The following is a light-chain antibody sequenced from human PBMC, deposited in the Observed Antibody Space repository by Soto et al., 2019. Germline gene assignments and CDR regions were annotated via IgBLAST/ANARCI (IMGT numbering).Light chain of an antibody. CDR2: DAS. CDR3: QQRSNWPRT. V-gene: IGKV3-11*01. J-gene: IGKJ1*01. Sequence: EIVLTQSPATLSLSPGEIATLSCRASQSVSNYLAWYQQKPGQAPRLLMYDASNRATGIPARFSGSGSGTDFTLTISSLEPEDFAVYYCQQRSNWPRTFGQRTKVEI. CDR1: QSVSNY.